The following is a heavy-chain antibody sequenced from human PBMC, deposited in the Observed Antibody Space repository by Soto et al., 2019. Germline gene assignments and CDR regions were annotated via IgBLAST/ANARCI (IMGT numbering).Heavy chain of an antibody. J-gene: IGHJ4*02. CDR2: IYHSGSA. D-gene: IGHD6-13*01. Sequence: SETLSLTCTVSGGSISSGDYYWSWIRQHPGKGLEWIGYIYHSGSAYYSPSLKSRVTISIDTSKNEFSLKLSSVTVADTAVYYCARDRISAAGYFDFWGQGILVTVSS. CDR3: ARDRISAAGYFDF. V-gene: IGHV4-31*03. CDR1: GGSISSGDYY.